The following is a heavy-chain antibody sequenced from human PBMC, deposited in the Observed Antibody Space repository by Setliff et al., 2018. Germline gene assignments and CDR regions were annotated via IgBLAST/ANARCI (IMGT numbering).Heavy chain of an antibody. CDR1: GYSFTNYG. J-gene: IGHJ4*02. CDR2: NSV. Sequence: GGSVKVSCKTSGYSFTNYGINWVRQAPGQGLEWMGWNSVYAREFQGRVTMTIDTSTSTAYMELRSLRSDDTAVYYCARGPPDFVVVPAAAKFDYWGPGTLVTVSS. CDR3: ARGPPDFVVVPAAAKFDY. V-gene: IGHV1-18*01. D-gene: IGHD2-2*01.